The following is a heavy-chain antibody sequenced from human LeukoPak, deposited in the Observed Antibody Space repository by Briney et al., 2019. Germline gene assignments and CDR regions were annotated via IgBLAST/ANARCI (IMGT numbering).Heavy chain of an antibody. Sequence: GGSLRLSCAASGFTFSNAWMSWVRQAPGKGLEWVGRIKSKTDGGTTDYAAPVKGRFTVSRDDSKTTLYLQMNSLKTEDTAMYYCITTEYYDILTGYYMRNFDSWGQGTLVTVSS. J-gene: IGHJ4*02. CDR1: GFTFSNAW. CDR3: ITTEYYDILTGYYMRNFDS. D-gene: IGHD3-9*01. CDR2: IKSKTDGGTT. V-gene: IGHV3-15*01.